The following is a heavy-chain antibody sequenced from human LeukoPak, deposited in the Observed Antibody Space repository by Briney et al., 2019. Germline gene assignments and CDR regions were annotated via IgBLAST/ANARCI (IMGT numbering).Heavy chain of an antibody. CDR1: GGTFSSYA. J-gene: IGHJ3*02. D-gene: IGHD3-22*01. CDR2: IIPIFGTA. CDR3: AREALRYYYDSSGRAGWGAFDI. V-gene: IGHV1-69*13. Sequence: SVKVSCKASGGTFSSYAISWVRQAPGQGLEWMGGIIPIFGTANYAQKFQGRVTITADEPTSTAYMELSSLRSEDTAVYYCAREALRYYYDSSGRAGWGAFDIWGQGTMVTVSS.